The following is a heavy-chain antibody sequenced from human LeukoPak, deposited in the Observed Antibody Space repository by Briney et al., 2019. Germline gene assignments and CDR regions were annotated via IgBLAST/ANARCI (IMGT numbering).Heavy chain of an antibody. Sequence: SETLSLTCSVSGGSISTYFWSWIRQPPGKGLEWIGYIHDSGSTNYNPSLKSRVTISVDTSKNQFSLKLSSVTAADTAVYYCARGKWELHPSGVNWFDPWGQGTLVTVSS. CDR3: ARGKWELHPSGVNWFDP. J-gene: IGHJ5*02. CDR1: GGSISTYF. V-gene: IGHV4-59*08. D-gene: IGHD1-26*01. CDR2: IHDSGST.